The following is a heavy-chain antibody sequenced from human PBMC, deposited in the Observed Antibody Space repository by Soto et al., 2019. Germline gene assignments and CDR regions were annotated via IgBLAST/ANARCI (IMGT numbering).Heavy chain of an antibody. J-gene: IGHJ6*02. Sequence: SETLSLTCAVYGGSFSGYYWSWIRQPPGKGLEWIGEINHSGSTNYNPSLKSRVTISVDTSKNQFSLKLSSVTAADTAVYYCARGRYYDFWSGYNNYYYYGMDVWGQGTTVTVSS. CDR2: INHSGST. D-gene: IGHD3-3*01. CDR1: GGSFSGYY. CDR3: ARGRYYDFWSGYNNYYYYGMDV. V-gene: IGHV4-34*01.